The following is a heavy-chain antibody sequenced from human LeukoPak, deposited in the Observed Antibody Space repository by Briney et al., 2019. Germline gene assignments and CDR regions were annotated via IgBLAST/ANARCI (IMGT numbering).Heavy chain of an antibody. CDR3: APAARYCSGGSCYQDWFDP. V-gene: IGHV4-59*12. CDR1: GGSISNYY. CDR2: IYYSGST. Sequence: PSETLSLTCTVSGGSISNYYWSWIRQPPGKGLEWIGYIYYSGSTSYNPSLKSRVTISVDTSKNQFSLKLSSVTAADTAVYYCAPAARYCSGGSCYQDWFDPWGQGTLVTVSS. D-gene: IGHD2-15*01. J-gene: IGHJ5*02.